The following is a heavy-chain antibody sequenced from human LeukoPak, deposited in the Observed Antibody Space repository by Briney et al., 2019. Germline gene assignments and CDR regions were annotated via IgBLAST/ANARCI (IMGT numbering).Heavy chain of an antibody. CDR3: ARDKGYNSAY. Sequence: PGGSLRLSCAASGFTFSSYWMTWVRQTPGKGLEWVAYIRMDGGEQYYMDSVEGRFTISRDNAKNSLYLQMYSLRPEDTAVYYCARDKGYNSAYWGRGTLVTVSS. V-gene: IGHV3-7*01. CDR1: GFTFSSYW. CDR2: IRMDGGEQ. J-gene: IGHJ4*02. D-gene: IGHD5-24*01.